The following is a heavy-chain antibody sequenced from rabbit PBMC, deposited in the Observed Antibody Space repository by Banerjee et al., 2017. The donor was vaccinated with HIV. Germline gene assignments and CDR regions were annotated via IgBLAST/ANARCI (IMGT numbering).Heavy chain of an antibody. CDR1: GFSFSSGYY. J-gene: IGHJ4*01. D-gene: IGHD2-1*01. V-gene: IGHV1S45*01. CDR3: AREDYGGHDYAGL. Sequence: QEQLVESGGGLVTLGGSLKLSCTASGFSFSSGYYMCWVRQAPGKGPEWIACIYGGSSGSTYYASWAKGRFTISKTSSTTVTLQMTSLTAADTATYFCAREDYGGHDYAGLWGPGTLVTVS. CDR2: IYGGSSGST.